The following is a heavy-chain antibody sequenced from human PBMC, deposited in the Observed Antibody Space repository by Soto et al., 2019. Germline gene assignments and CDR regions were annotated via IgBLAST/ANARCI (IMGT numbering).Heavy chain of an antibody. V-gene: IGHV3-33*01. CDR1: GFIFSSYG. J-gene: IGHJ6*02. CDR3: ARRVKGSYGSYGMDV. Sequence: QVQLVESGGGVVQPGRSLRLSCAASGFIFSSYGMHWVRQAPGKGLEWVAVIWYDGSNKYYADSVKGRFTISRDNSKNTLYLQMNSLRAEDTAVYYCARRVKGSYGSYGMDVWGQGTTVTVSS. CDR2: IWYDGSNK. D-gene: IGHD3-10*01.